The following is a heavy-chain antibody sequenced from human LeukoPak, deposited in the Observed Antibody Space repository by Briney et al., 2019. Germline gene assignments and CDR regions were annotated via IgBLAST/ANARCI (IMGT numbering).Heavy chain of an antibody. J-gene: IGHJ3*02. Sequence: GGSLRLSCAASGFTFSAYYMSWIRQAPGKGLEWVSYISSSGSTIYYADSVKGRFTISRDNAKNSLYLQMNSLRAEDTAVYYCARGPRKRITMIVVVRHAFDIWGQGTMVTVSS. CDR1: GFTFSAYY. V-gene: IGHV3-11*04. CDR3: ARGPRKRITMIVVVRHAFDI. CDR2: ISSSGSTI. D-gene: IGHD3-22*01.